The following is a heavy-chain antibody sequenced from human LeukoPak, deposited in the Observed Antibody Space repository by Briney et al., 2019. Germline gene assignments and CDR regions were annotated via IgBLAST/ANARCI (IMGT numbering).Heavy chain of an antibody. CDR3: ARSFPRYCDY. CDR1: GDSVSSNSAT. Sequence: TSETLSLTCAISGDSVSSNSATWNRIRQSPSRGLEWLGRTYYRSKWYNEYAVSVKSRITINPDTSKNQSSLQLNSVTPEDTAVYYCARSFPRYCDYWGQGTLVTVSS. J-gene: IGHJ4*02. V-gene: IGHV6-1*01. CDR2: TYYRSKWYN.